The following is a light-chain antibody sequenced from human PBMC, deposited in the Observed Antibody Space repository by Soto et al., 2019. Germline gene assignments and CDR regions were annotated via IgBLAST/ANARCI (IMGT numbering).Light chain of an antibody. CDR2: WAS. V-gene: IGKV4-1*01. CDR1: QSILYSSNSNNY. Sequence: DIVMTQSPDSLAVSLGERASINCKSSQSILYSSNSNNYLAWYQQKPGQPPKLLIYWASTRDSGVPDRFSGSGSGTDFTLTISSLQAEDVAVYYCQQYYTTPPTFGQGTKLE. J-gene: IGKJ2*01. CDR3: QQYYTTPPT.